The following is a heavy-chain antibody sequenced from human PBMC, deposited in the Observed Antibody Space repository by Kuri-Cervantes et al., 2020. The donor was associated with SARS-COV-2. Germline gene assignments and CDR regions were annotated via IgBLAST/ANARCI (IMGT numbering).Heavy chain of an antibody. CDR2: ISGSGGST. Sequence: GGSLRLSCAASGFTFSSYAMSWVRQAPGKGLEWVSAISGSGGSTYYADSVKGRLTISRDNSKNTLYLQMNSLRAEDTAVYYCAKPRAASLEWLLRTHFDYWGQGTLVTVSS. CDR3: AKPRAASLEWLLRTHFDY. J-gene: IGHJ4*02. D-gene: IGHD3-3*01. CDR1: GFTFSSYA. V-gene: IGHV3-23*01.